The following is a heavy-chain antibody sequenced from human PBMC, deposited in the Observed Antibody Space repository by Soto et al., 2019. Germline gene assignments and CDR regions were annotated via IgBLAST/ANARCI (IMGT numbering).Heavy chain of an antibody. D-gene: IGHD1-1*01. CDR1: GYSFTSYW. CDR3: ARQAWNDVARRPPYYYYYMDV. V-gene: IGHV5-51*01. J-gene: IGHJ6*03. Sequence: PGESLKISCKGSGYSFTSYWIGWVRQMPGKGLEWMGIIYPGDSDTRYSPSFQGQVTISADKSISTAYLQWSSLKASDTAMYYCARQAWNDVARRPPYYYYYMDVWGKGTTVTVSS. CDR2: IYPGDSDT.